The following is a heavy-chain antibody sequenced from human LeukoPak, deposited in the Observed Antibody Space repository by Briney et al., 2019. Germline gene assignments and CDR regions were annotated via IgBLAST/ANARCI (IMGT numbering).Heavy chain of an antibody. J-gene: IGHJ4*02. CDR2: ISGSGGST. Sequence: GGSLRLSCAASGFTFSSYAMSWARQAPGKGLEWVSAISGSGGSTYCADSVKGRFTISRDNSKNTLYLQMNSLRAEDTAVYYCAKVLGLAVAGTFDYWGQGTLVTVSS. D-gene: IGHD6-19*01. CDR3: AKVLGLAVAGTFDY. V-gene: IGHV3-23*01. CDR1: GFTFSSYA.